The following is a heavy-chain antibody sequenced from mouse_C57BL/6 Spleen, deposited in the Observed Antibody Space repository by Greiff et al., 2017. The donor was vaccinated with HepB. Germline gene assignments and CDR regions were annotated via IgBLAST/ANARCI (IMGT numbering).Heavy chain of an antibody. CDR2: IYPGDGDT. J-gene: IGHJ2*01. D-gene: IGHD2-1*01. CDR3: ARYHYGKAYFDY. V-gene: IGHV1-82*01. CDR1: GYAFSSSW. Sequence: VQLQQSGPELVKPGASVKISCKASGYAFSSSWMNWVKQRPGKGLEWIGRIYPGDGDTNYNGKFKGKATVTADKSSSTAYMQLSSLTSEDSAVYFCARYHYGKAYFDYWGQGTTLTVSS.